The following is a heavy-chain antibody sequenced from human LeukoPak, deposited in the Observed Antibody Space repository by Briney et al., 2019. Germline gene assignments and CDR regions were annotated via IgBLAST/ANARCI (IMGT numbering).Heavy chain of an antibody. J-gene: IGHJ4*02. CDR1: GFTFSSYG. D-gene: IGHD2-2*01. CDR3: AKGEDRYASDY. CDR2: ISYDGSNK. Sequence: GRSLRPSCAASGFTFSSYGMHWVRQAPDKGLEWVAVISYDGSNKYYADSVKGRFTISRDNSNNTVFLQMNSLRGEDTAMYYCAKGEDRYASDYWGQGTLVTVSS. V-gene: IGHV3-30*18.